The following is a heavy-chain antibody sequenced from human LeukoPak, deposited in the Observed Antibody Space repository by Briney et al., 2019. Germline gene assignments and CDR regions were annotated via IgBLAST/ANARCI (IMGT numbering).Heavy chain of an antibody. J-gene: IGHJ4*02. CDR3: ARDRLEAVTDDDYFDY. V-gene: IGHV3-33*01. Sequence: PGRSLRLSCAASGVTFSNHGMHWVRQAPGKGPGWGALIWYDGSNKYYGDSVKGRFTNSRDNSKNTVYLEMNSLRAEDTGVYYCARDRLEAVTDDDYFDYWGQGTLVTVSS. CDR2: IWYDGSNK. D-gene: IGHD2-21*02. CDR1: GVTFSNHG.